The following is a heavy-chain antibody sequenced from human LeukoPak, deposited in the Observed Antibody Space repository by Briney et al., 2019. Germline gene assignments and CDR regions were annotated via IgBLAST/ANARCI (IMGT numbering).Heavy chain of an antibody. D-gene: IGHD4/OR15-4a*01. V-gene: IGHV1-24*01. CDR3: ARDTLGEGEDANYAVYYFDY. CDR1: GYTLTELS. J-gene: IGHJ4*02. CDR2: FDPGDGET. Sequence: ASVKVSCKVSGYTLTELSMHWVRQAPGKGLEWMGGFDPGDGETIYAQKFQGRVIMTEDTSTDTAYMELGSLRSEDTAVYYCARDTLGEGEDANYAVYYFDYWGQGTVVTVSS.